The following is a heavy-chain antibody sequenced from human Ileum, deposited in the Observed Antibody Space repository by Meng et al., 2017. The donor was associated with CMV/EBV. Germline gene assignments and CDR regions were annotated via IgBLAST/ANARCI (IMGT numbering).Heavy chain of an antibody. D-gene: IGHD4-23*01. CDR1: GFNFDLYW. CDR2: INQGGSER. V-gene: IGHV3-7*03. CDR3: AREQDGGNSFEY. Sequence: GESLKISCEVSGFNFDLYWMSWVRQAPGKGLEWVANINQGGSERYYVGSVKGRFTISRDNARKSVYLQMSSLGAEDTAVYYCAREQDGGNSFEYWGQGTPVTVSS. J-gene: IGHJ4*02.